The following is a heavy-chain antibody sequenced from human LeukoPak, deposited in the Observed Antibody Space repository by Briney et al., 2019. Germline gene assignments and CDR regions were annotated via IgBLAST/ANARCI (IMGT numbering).Heavy chain of an antibody. CDR2: IYTSGST. CDR3: ARVRYSYGPYYFDY. Sequence: SETLSLTCTVSGGSISSYYWSWIRQPAGKGLEWIGRIYTSGSTNYNPSLKSRVTMSVDTSKNQFSLKLSSVTAADTAVYYCARVRYSYGPYYFDYWGQGTLVTVSS. J-gene: IGHJ4*02. D-gene: IGHD5-18*01. CDR1: GGSISSYY. V-gene: IGHV4-4*07.